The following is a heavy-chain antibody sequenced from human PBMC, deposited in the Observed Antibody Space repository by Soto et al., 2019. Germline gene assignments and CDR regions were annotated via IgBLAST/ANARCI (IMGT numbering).Heavy chain of an antibody. CDR2: ISWDGATT. CDR3: AKDIYGDLGPMDV. V-gene: IGHV3-43*01. Sequence: ELQLVESGGTVVQTGGSLRLSCAASGFTFDDYAIYWVRQAPEKGLEWVSLISWDGATTYFIDSVKGRFTMFRDNSKNSLYLQMNNLTTEDTALYYCAKDIYGDLGPMDVWGQGTTVTVSS. D-gene: IGHD4-17*01. J-gene: IGHJ6*02. CDR1: GFTFDDYA.